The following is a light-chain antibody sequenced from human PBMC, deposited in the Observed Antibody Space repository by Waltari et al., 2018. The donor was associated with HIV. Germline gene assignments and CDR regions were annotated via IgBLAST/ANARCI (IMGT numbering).Light chain of an antibody. CDR2: DVS. CDR1: SSDVGGYNY. V-gene: IGLV2-14*03. CDR3: SSYTSSSTYV. Sequence: QSALTQPASVSGSPGQSIAISCTGTSSDVGGYNYVSWYQQHPGKVPKLMIFDVSNGPSGVSHRFSGSNSGNTASLTISGLQAEDEADYYCSSYTSSSTYVFGTGTKVTVL. J-gene: IGLJ1*01.